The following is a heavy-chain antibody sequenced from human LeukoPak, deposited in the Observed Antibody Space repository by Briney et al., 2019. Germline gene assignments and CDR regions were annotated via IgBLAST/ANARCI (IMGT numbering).Heavy chain of an antibody. Sequence: GASVKVSCKASGYTFTGYYMHWVRQAPGQGLEWMGWINPNGGGTNYAQKFQGRVTMTRDTSISTAYMELSRLRSDDTAVYYCARADFVTSTYDASFDYWGQGTLVAVSS. CDR3: ARADFVTSTYDASFDY. V-gene: IGHV1-2*02. J-gene: IGHJ4*02. CDR1: GYTFTGYY. D-gene: IGHD3-3*01. CDR2: INPNGGGT.